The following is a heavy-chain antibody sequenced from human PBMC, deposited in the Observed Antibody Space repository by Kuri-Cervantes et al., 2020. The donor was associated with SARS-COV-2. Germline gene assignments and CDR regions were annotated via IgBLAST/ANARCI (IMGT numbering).Heavy chain of an antibody. CDR2: ISYDGSNQ. CDR1: GFTFGSYE. Sequence: GESLKISCAASGFTFGSYEMNWVRQAPGKGLEWVATISYDGSNQYYGDSVKGRFTFSRDNSKNRMYLQMDSLRSEDTAVYYCAKDSGYYDSSGYYRYWGQGTLVTVSS. CDR3: AKDSGYYDSSGYYRY. V-gene: IGHV3-30*18. D-gene: IGHD3-22*01. J-gene: IGHJ4*02.